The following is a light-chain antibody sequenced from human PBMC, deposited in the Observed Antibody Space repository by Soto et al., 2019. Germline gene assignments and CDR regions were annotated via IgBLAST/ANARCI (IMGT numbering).Light chain of an antibody. Sequence: QSALTQPASVSGSPGQSITIYCSGTSSDVGSYNLVSWYQQHPGKAPKLIIYEGSKRPSGVSNRFSGSKSGNTASLTISGLQAEDEADYYCCSYAGSSTPYVFGTGTKLTVL. CDR2: EGS. V-gene: IGLV2-23*01. CDR3: CSYAGSSTPYV. CDR1: SSDVGSYNL. J-gene: IGLJ1*01.